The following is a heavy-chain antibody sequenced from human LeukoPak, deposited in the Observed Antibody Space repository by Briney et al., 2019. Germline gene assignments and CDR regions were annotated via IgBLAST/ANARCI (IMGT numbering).Heavy chain of an antibody. V-gene: IGHV3-30*02. Sequence: GGSLRLSCAASGFTFSSYGMHWVRQAPGKGLEWVAFIRYDGSNNYYADSVKGRFTISRDNSKNTLYLQMNSLRAEDTAVYYCAKERRAAAGIYYFDYWGQGTLVTVSS. CDR3: AKERRAAAGIYYFDY. CDR2: IRYDGSNN. CDR1: GFTFSSYG. J-gene: IGHJ4*02. D-gene: IGHD6-13*01.